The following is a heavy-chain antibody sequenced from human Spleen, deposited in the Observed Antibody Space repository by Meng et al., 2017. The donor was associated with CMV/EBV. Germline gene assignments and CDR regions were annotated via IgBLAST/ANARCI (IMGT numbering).Heavy chain of an antibody. CDR1: GFSFSNYW. CDR3: IRDLVGNRDE. D-gene: IGHD5-24*01. V-gene: IGHV3-74*01. Sequence: VQLLKPGGGLVQPGGSLRLSCVDSGFSFSNYWMNWVRQVPGEGLVWVSRIDTDGTITSYADSVRGRFTISRDNAKNTLYLQMSDLRADDSAVYYCIRDLVGNRDEWGQGILVTVSS. J-gene: IGHJ4*02. CDR2: IDTDGTIT.